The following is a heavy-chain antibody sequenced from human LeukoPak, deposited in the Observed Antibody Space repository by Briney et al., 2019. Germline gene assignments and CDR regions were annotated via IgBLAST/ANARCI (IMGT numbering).Heavy chain of an antibody. D-gene: IGHD1-1*01. J-gene: IGHJ4*02. CDR1: GFTFSSCG. V-gene: IGHV3-33*06. Sequence: PGGSLRLSCAASGFTFSSCGMHWVRQAPGKGLEWVAVIWYDGSNKYYADSVKGRFTISRDSSRNTVYLQLNNLRVEDTAIYYCAKANWVSNADAVWWGQGTLVTVSS. CDR2: IWYDGSNK. CDR3: AKANWVSNADAVW.